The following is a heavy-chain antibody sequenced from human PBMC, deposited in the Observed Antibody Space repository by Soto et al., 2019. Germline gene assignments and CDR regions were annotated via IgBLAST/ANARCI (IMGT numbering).Heavy chain of an antibody. Sequence: EVQLVESGGGLVQPGGSLRLSCVASGFTFSSYWMSWVRQAPGKGLEWVANIKQDGSEKYYVDSVKGRFTISRDNAKNSLYLQMNSLRAEDTAVYYCARGDDFWSGYFLDYWGQGTLVTVSS. CDR3: ARGDDFWSGYFLDY. J-gene: IGHJ4*02. CDR1: GFTFSSYW. D-gene: IGHD3-3*01. V-gene: IGHV3-7*05. CDR2: IKQDGSEK.